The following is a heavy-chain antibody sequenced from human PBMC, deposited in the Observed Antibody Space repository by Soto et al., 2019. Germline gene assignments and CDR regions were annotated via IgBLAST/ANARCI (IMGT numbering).Heavy chain of an antibody. V-gene: IGHV3-23*01. CDR3: ASPKYYDFWSGYKFEY. D-gene: IGHD3-3*01. CDR2: ISGSGGST. J-gene: IGHJ4*02. CDR1: GFTFSSYA. Sequence: PGGSLRLSCAASGFTFSSYAMSWVRQAPGKGLEWVSAISGSGGSTYYADSVKGRFTISRDNSKNTLYLQMNSLRAEDTAVYYCASPKYYDFWSGYKFEYWGQGTLVTVSS.